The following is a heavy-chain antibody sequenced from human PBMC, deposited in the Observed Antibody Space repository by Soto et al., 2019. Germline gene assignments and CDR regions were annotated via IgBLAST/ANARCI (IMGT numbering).Heavy chain of an antibody. D-gene: IGHD4-17*01. CDR2: IFYSGST. CDR1: GGSISSSSYY. J-gene: IGHJ3*02. V-gene: IGHV4-39*01. CDR3: ARGHLRGIDAFDI. Sequence: PSETLSLTCTVSGGSISSSSYYWGWIRQPPGKGLEWIGSIFYSGSTYYNPSLKSRVTISVDTSKNQFSLKLTSVTAADTAVYYCARGHLRGIDAFDIWGQGTMVT.